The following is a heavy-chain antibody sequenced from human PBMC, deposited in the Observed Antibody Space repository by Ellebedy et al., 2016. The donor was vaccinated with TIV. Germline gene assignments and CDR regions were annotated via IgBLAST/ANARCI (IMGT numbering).Heavy chain of an antibody. D-gene: IGHD4-11*01. CDR3: ARDSRHIDYSNYYYYHGVDV. CDR2: VYYSGST. Sequence: MPSETLSLTCTVSGGSISNSRYYWGWIRQSPGKGLEWIGSVYYSGSTYYNPSLKSRVIISVDTSKNQFSLKLNSVTAADTAVYYCARDSRHIDYSNYYYYHGVDVWGQGTTVTVS. CDR1: GGSISNSRYY. V-gene: IGHV4-39*07. J-gene: IGHJ6*02.